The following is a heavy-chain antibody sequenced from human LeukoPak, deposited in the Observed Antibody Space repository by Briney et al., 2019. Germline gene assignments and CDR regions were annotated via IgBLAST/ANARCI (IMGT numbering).Heavy chain of an antibody. Sequence: SETLSLTCTVSGGSISNYYWNWIRQPPGKGLEWIGYIYYSGTTNYNPSLKSRVTISVDMSKNQFSLKLSSVTAADTAVYYCARVEMATITHWGQGTLVTVSS. D-gene: IGHD5-24*01. V-gene: IGHV4-59*08. CDR1: GGSISNYY. J-gene: IGHJ4*02. CDR3: ARVEMATITH. CDR2: IYYSGTT.